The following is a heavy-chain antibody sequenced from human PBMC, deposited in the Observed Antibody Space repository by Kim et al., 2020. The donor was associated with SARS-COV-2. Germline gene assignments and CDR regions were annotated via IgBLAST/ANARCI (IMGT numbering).Heavy chain of an antibody. V-gene: IGHV3-48*03. D-gene: IGHD3-9*01. CDR3: ARFKGPAYDILTGYYMGVHTQNAFPYYYGMDV. J-gene: IGHJ6*02. Sequence: GGSLRLSCAASGFTFSSYEMNWVRQAPGKGLEWVSYISSSGSTIYYADSVKGRFTISRDNAKNSLYLQMNSLRAEDTAVYYCARFKGPAYDILTGYYMGVHTQNAFPYYYGMDVWGQGTTVTVSS. CDR2: ISSSGSTI. CDR1: GFTFSSYE.